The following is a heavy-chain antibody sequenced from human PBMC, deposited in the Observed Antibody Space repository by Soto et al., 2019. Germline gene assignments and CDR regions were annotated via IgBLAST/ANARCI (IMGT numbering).Heavy chain of an antibody. CDR1: GGSISSYY. CDR2: IYYSGST. V-gene: IGHV4-59*01. J-gene: IGHJ6*02. CDR3: ARDKRGAGMDV. Sequence: SETLSLTCTVSGGSISSYYWSWIRRPPGKGLEWIGYIYYSGSTNYNPSLKSRVTISVDTSKNQFSLKLSSVTAADTAVYYCARDKRGAGMDVWGQGTTVTVSS.